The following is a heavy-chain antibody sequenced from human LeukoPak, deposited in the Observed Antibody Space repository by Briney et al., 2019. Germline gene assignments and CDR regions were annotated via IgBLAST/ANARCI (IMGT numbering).Heavy chain of an antibody. J-gene: IGHJ4*02. V-gene: IGHV2-5*02. CDR2: IYWDDDE. Sequence: RKSGPTLVKPTQTLTLTCTFSGFSLSTSAGGVGWVRQPPGKALERLAVIYWDDDERYSPSLKSRLNINKDTSKNQVVLTMTNMDPVDTATYYCAHSCGGGNSAYFDYWGQGTLVTVSS. CDR3: AHSCGGGNSAYFDY. D-gene: IGHD4-23*01. CDR1: GFSLSTSAGG.